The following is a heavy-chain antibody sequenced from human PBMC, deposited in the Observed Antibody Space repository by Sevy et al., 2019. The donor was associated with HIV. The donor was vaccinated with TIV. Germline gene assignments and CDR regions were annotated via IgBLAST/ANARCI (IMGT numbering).Heavy chain of an antibody. CDR1: GFTFSSYW. CDR2: IKQDGSKK. J-gene: IGHJ6*02. CDR3: ARGSDGSGSYLDYYYGMDV. Sequence: GGSLRLSCAASGFTFSSYWMSWVRQAPGKGLEWVANIKQDGSKKYYVDSVKGRFTISRDNAKNSLYLQMNSLRAEDTAVYYCARGSDGSGSYLDYYYGMDVWGQGTTVTVSS. D-gene: IGHD3-10*01. V-gene: IGHV3-7*01.